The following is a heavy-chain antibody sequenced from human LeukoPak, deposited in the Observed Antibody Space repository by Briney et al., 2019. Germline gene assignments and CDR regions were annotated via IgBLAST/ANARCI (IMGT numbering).Heavy chain of an antibody. CDR1: GGSISSYY. CDR2: IYYSGST. Sequence: SETLSLTCTVSGGSISSYYWSWIRQPPGKGLEWIGYIYYSGSTNYNPSLKSRVTISVDTSKNQFSLKLSSVTAADTAVYYCARDRSRSRFDPWDQGTLVTVSS. J-gene: IGHJ5*02. CDR3: ARDRSRSRFDP. D-gene: IGHD3-10*01. V-gene: IGHV4-59*01.